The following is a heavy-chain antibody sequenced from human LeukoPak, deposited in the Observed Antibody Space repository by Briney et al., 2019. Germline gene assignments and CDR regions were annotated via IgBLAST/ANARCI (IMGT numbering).Heavy chain of an antibody. CDR2: ISISSGTI. CDR1: RFTLRSDS. D-gene: IGHD2-2*01. CDR3: APGYCSSTSCSHYFVF. J-gene: IGHJ4*02. V-gene: IGHV3-48*01. Sequence: GGLRPSCAAPRFTLRSDSMKSGPQAPGKGLGWRSYISISSGTISYADSVKGRFTISRDNDKNSLYLQMNSMRAEDAAVYYCAPGYCSSTSCSHYFVFWGKGTLVTVSS.